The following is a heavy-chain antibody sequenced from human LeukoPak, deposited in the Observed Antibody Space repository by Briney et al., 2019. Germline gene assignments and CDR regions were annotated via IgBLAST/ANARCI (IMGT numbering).Heavy chain of an antibody. J-gene: IGHJ4*02. Sequence: PSETLSLTCAVYGGSFSGYYWSWIRQPPGKGLEWIGEINHSGSTNYNPSLKSRVTISVDTSKNQFSLKLSSVTAADTAVYYCARATSGGWYLYWGQGTLVTVSS. CDR3: ARATSGGWYLY. CDR1: GGSFSGYY. D-gene: IGHD6-19*01. CDR2: INHSGST. V-gene: IGHV4-34*01.